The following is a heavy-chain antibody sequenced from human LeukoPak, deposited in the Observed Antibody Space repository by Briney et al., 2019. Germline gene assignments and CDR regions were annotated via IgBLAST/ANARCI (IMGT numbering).Heavy chain of an antibody. CDR1: EFTFSNYD. CDR3: AKDGAWLRFDD. V-gene: IGHV3-23*01. CDR2: ISGSGSST. D-gene: IGHD5-12*01. Sequence: GGSLRLSCVASEFTFSNYDMSWVRQAPGKGLEWVSAISGSGSSTHYADSVKGRFTISRDDSKNTKHLQINNLRAEDTAVYYWAKDGAWLRFDDWGQGILVTVSS. J-gene: IGHJ4*02.